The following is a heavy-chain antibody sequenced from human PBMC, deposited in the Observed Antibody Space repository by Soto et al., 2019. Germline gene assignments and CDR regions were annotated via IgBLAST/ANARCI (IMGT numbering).Heavy chain of an antibody. CDR3: TSKQLSFDY. CDR1: GFTFSVSS. V-gene: IGHV3-73*01. D-gene: IGHD5-18*01. Sequence: AASLRPSYQTSGFTFSVSSMHCVCHASGKGLEWVGRIRSKANSYATAYAASVKGRFTISRDDSKNTAYLQMNSLKTEDTAVYYCTSKQLSFDYWGQGT. CDR2: IRSKANSYAT. J-gene: IGHJ4*02.